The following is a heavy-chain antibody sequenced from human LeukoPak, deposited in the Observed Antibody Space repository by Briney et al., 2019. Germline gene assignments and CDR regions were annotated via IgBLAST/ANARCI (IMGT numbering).Heavy chain of an antibody. V-gene: IGHV3-23*01. CDR1: GITFSSYG. J-gene: IGHJ4*02. Sequence: PGGSLRLSCAASGITFSSYGMSWVRQAPGKGLEWVSSISSTGGTTYYADSVKGRFTISRDNSKNTLYLQMNSLRAEDTAVYYCAKDQRGYYDSVIDVDYWGQGTLVTVSS. D-gene: IGHD3-22*01. CDR3: AKDQRGYYDSVIDVDY. CDR2: ISSTGGTT.